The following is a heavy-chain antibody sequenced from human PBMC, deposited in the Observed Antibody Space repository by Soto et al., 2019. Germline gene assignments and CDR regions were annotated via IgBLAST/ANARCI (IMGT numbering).Heavy chain of an antibody. D-gene: IGHD2-15*01. CDR3: ARTDRDFDGVAG. CDR1: GFTFRNYD. CDR2: ISAAGDP. V-gene: IGHV3-13*05. Sequence: EVQLVESGGGLVQPGGSLRLSCEASGFTFRNYDMHWVRQGTGKGLEWVSGISAAGDPDYADSVEGRFTTSRENAQNSFFLQMTSLRVGDTAVYYCARTDRDFDGVAGWRQGTAVIASP. J-gene: IGHJ6*01.